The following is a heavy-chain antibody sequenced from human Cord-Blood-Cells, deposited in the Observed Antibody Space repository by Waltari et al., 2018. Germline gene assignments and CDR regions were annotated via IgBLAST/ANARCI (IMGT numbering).Heavy chain of an antibody. J-gene: IGHJ4*02. Sequence: EVQLVQSGAEVKKPGESLQISCKGSGYSFTSYWIGWVRQMPGKGLEWMGIIYPGDSDTRYSPSFQGQVTISADKSISTAYLQWSSLKASDTAMYYCATASGIAAAGVAFDYWGQGTLVTVSS. D-gene: IGHD6-13*01. V-gene: IGHV5-51*01. CDR2: IYPGDSDT. CDR3: ATASGIAAAGVAFDY. CDR1: GYSFTSYW.